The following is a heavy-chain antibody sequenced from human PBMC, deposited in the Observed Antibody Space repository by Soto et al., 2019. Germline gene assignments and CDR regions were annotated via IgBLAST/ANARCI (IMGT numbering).Heavy chain of an antibody. V-gene: IGHV4-59*01. D-gene: IGHD6-6*01. CDR2: IYYSGST. J-gene: IGHJ4*02. CDR3: ARDAHEYSSSPGLDY. Sequence: PSETLSLTCTVSGGSISSYYWSWIRQPPGKGLEWIGYIYYSGSTNYNPSLKSRVTISVDTSKNQFSLKLSSVTAADTAVYYCARDAHEYSSSPGLDYWGQGTLVTVSS. CDR1: GGSISSYY.